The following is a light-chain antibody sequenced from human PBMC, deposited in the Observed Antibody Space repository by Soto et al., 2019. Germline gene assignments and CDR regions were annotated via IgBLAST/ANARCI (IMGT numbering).Light chain of an antibody. CDR1: SSDVGGYIY. CDR3: SSYRSTSVYV. V-gene: IGLV2-14*01. J-gene: IGLJ1*01. CDR2: EVT. Sequence: QSALTQPASVSGSPGQSITISCTGTSSDVGGYIYVSWYQHYPGKAPKLMIYEVTHRPSGVSNRFSGSKSGNTASLTISGLQAEDEANYYCSSYRSTSVYVFGTGTKATVL.